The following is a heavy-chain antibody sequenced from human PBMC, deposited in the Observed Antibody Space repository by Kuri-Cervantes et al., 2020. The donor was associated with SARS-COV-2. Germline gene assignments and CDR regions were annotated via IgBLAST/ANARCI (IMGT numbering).Heavy chain of an antibody. V-gene: IGHV5-10-1*01. CDR2: IDPSDSYT. J-gene: IGHJ6*02. CDR1: GYSFTSYW. CDR3: ATPHSSGWYGKDQYNYYGMDV. D-gene: IGHD6-13*01. Sequence: GESLKISCKGSGYSFTSYWISWVRQMPGKGLEWMGRIDPSDSYTNYSPSFQGHVTISADKSISTAYLQWSSLKASDTAMYYCATPHSSGWYGKDQYNYYGMDVWGQGTTVTVSS.